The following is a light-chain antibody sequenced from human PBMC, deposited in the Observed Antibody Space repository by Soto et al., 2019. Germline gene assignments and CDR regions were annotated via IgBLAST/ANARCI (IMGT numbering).Light chain of an antibody. J-gene: IGKJ3*01. V-gene: IGKV3-20*01. Sequence: EIVLTQSPGTLSLSPGERVTLSCRASQNVYINSLAWYQQKPGQTPRLLIYGASTRAAAVPDRFSGSGSGTDFALSIDGLEPEDFAIYYFQQYGVSPLTFGPGTRVD. CDR1: QNVYINS. CDR3: QQYGVSPLT. CDR2: GAS.